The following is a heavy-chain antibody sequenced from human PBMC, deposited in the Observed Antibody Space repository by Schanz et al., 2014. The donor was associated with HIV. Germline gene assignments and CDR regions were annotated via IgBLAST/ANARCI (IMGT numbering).Heavy chain of an antibody. CDR3: ARARAKIEGRPVGNWFDP. V-gene: IGHV1-8*01. Sequence: QVQLVQSGAEVQKPGASVKISCRASRDTFTNSEINWVRQATGQGLDWMGWMNPNSGHTGYAQKFQGRVDMTRTTSISKASMELRGLTSEDTAVYFCARARAKIEGRPVGNWFDPWGQGTLVTVSS. D-gene: IGHD6-6*01. CDR1: RDTFTNSE. CDR2: MNPNSGHT. J-gene: IGHJ5*02.